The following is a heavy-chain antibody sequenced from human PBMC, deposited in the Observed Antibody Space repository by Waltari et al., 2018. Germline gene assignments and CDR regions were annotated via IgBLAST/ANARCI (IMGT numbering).Heavy chain of an antibody. CDR1: GFTFSSYA. Sequence: EVQLLESGGGLVQPGGSLRLSCAASGFTFSSYAMSWVRQAHGKGLEWVSVIYSGGSSTYYADSVKGRFTISRDNSKNTLYLQMNSLRAEDTAVYYCAKHATVTITNKIYYYYYYMDVWGKGTTVTVSS. D-gene: IGHD4-17*01. CDR3: AKHATVTITNKIYYYYYYMDV. V-gene: IGHV3-23*03. J-gene: IGHJ6*03. CDR2: IYSGGSST.